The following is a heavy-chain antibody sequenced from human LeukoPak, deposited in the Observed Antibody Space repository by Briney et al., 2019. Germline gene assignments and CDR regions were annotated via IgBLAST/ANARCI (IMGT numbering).Heavy chain of an antibody. Sequence: ASVKVSCKASGYTFTAYYIHWVRQAPGQGLEWMGWINPNSGGTNYAQKFQGRVTMTRDTSISTAYMELSRLRSDDTAVYYCAREVPADAFDIWGQGTMVTVSS. CDR2: INPNSGGT. D-gene: IGHD2-2*01. CDR1: GYTFTAYY. V-gene: IGHV1-2*02. CDR3: AREVPADAFDI. J-gene: IGHJ3*02.